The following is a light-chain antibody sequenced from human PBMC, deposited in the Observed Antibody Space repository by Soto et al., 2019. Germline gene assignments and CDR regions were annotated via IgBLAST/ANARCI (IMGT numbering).Light chain of an antibody. CDR2: AAS. V-gene: IGKV3-15*01. J-gene: IGKJ2*01. Sequence: EIVMTQSPGPLSVSPGERATLSCRASQGAGTNFAWYQQRPGQAPRLLLYAASTRATGIPARFSGRGSGTEFTLTISSLQSEDFALYFCQQYNNWPLYSFGQGTKLEIK. CDR3: QQYNNWPLYS. CDR1: QGAGTN.